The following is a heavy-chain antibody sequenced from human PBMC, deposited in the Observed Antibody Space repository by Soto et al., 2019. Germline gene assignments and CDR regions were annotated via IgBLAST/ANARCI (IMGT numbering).Heavy chain of an antibody. CDR2: ISDSGSTM. J-gene: IGHJ4*02. CDR3: ARSTVTSD. D-gene: IGHD4-17*01. Sequence: EVILVECGGGLARPGGSLRLSCATSGFSFSSFEMIWVRQAPGKGLEWISYISDSGSTMYYADSVKGRFTISRDNAKNSLYLQMSSLRVEDTALYYCARSTVTSDWGQGTQVTVSS. CDR1: GFSFSSFE. V-gene: IGHV3-48*03.